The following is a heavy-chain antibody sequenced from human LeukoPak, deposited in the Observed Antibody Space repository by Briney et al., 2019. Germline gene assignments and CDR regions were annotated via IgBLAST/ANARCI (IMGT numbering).Heavy chain of an antibody. J-gene: IGHJ5*02. CDR2: INPNSGGT. V-gene: IGHV1-2*06. Sequence: ASVKVSCKAFGYTFTGYYMHWVRQAPGQGLEWMGRINPNSGGTNYAQKFQGRVTMTRDTSISTAYMELSRLRSDDTAVYYCARGGDSSSWRFDPWGQGTLVTVSS. D-gene: IGHD6-13*01. CDR1: GYTFTGYY. CDR3: ARGGDSSSWRFDP.